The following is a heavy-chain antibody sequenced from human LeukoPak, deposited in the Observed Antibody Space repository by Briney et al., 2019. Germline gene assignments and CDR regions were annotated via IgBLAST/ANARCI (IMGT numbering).Heavy chain of an antibody. Sequence: SETLSLTCTVSGGSISSYYWSWIRQPPGKGLEWIGYIYYSGSTNYNPSLKSRVTISVDTSKNQFSLKLSSVTAADTAVYYCARHGSYSYGFYYFDYWGQGTLVTVSS. J-gene: IGHJ4*02. D-gene: IGHD5-18*01. CDR2: IYYSGST. V-gene: IGHV4-59*08. CDR3: ARHGSYSYGFYYFDY. CDR1: GGSISSYY.